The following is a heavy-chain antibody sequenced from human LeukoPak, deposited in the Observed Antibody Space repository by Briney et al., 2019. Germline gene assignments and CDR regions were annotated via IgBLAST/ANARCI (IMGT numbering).Heavy chain of an antibody. J-gene: IGHJ4*02. CDR3: ARRAGAYSHPYDY. D-gene: IGHD4/OR15-4a*01. CDR1: GYTFRTYA. Sequence: GGSLRLSCAASGYTFRTYALHWFRQAPGKGLEWVAVISFDGRTTYYAESVKGRFTISRDNSKNTLYLQMNSLRAEDTAVYYCARRAGAYSHPYDYWGQGTLVTVSS. V-gene: IGHV3-30*03. CDR2: ISFDGRTT.